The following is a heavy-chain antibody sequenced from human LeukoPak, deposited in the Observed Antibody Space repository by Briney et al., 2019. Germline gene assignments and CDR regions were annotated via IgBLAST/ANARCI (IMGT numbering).Heavy chain of an antibody. D-gene: IGHD3-22*01. J-gene: IGHJ6*02. Sequence: GGSLRLSCAASGFTFDDYAMHWVRQAPGKGLEWVSGISWNSGSIGYADSVKGRFTISRDNAKNSLYLQMNSLRAEDTALYYCAKDMGDYYDSSGYYRSHYYGMDVWGQGTTVTVSS. CDR3: AKDMGDYYDSSGYYRSHYYGMDV. V-gene: IGHV3-9*01. CDR1: GFTFDDYA. CDR2: ISWNSGSI.